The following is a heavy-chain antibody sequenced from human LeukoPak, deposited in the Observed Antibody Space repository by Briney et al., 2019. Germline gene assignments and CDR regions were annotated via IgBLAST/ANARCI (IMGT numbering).Heavy chain of an antibody. CDR3: ARDRPRGILTGYYRGSD. V-gene: IGHV3-53*01. CDR1: GFTFSSNY. CDR2: IYSGGST. D-gene: IGHD3-9*01. J-gene: IGHJ4*02. Sequence: GGSLRLSCAASGFTFSSNYMSWVRQAPGKGLEWVSVIYSGGSTYYSDSVKGRFTISRDNSKNTLYLQMNSLRAEDTAVYYCARDRPRGILTGYYRGSDWGQGTLVTVSS.